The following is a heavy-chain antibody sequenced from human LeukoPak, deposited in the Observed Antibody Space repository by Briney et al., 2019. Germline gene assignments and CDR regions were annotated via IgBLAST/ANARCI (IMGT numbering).Heavy chain of an antibody. D-gene: IGHD1-26*01. V-gene: IGHV3-73*01. CDR2: IRSKANSYAT. CDR1: GFTFSGSA. CDR3: AKDGPLFQEWELPYDAFDI. Sequence: GGSLRLSCAASGFTFSGSAMHWVRQASGKGLEWVGRIRSKANSYATAYAASVKGRFTIARDDSKNTAYLQMNSLRAEDTAVYYCAKDGPLFQEWELPYDAFDIWGQGTMVTVSS. J-gene: IGHJ3*02.